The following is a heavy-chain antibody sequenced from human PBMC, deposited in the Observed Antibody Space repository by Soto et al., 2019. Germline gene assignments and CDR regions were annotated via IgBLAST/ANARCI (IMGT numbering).Heavy chain of an antibody. J-gene: IGHJ4*02. CDR1: GFTFSNAW. V-gene: IGHV3-15*07. D-gene: IGHD3-3*01. CDR2: IRSNADGGTA. CDR3: TKSISRLVTGH. Sequence: EVQLVESGGGLEKPGGSLRLSCAASGFTFSNAWMNWVRQAPGKGLEWVGRIRSNADGGTADYAAPVKGRFTFSRDDSQNPLFLKITSLKTGDTAVYFCTKSISRLVTGHWGEGTLVTVSS.